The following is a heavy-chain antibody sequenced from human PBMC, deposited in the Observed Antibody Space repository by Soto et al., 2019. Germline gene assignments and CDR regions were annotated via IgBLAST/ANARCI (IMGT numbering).Heavy chain of an antibody. V-gene: IGHV1-2*02. CDR3: ARAHVATINYFDY. CDR1: GYTFTGYY. J-gene: IGHJ4*02. Sequence: QVQLVQSGAEVKKPGASVKVSCKASGYTFTGYYMHWVRQAPGQGLQWMGWINPNSGGTNYAQKFQGRVTMTRDTSISTAYMKLSRLRSDDTAVYYCARAHVATINYFDYWGQGTLVTVSS. CDR2: INPNSGGT. D-gene: IGHD5-12*01.